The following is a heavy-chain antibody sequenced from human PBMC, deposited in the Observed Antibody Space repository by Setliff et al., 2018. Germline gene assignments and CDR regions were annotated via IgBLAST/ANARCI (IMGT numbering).Heavy chain of an antibody. CDR3: ARGRDFWSGYLVY. J-gene: IGHJ4*02. Sequence: ASVKVSCKASGYTFTSYGISWVRQAPGQGLEWMGWISAYNGNTNYAQKFQGWVTMTRDTSISTAYMELSRLRSDDTAVYYCARGRDFWSGYLVYWGQGTLVTVSS. D-gene: IGHD3-3*01. V-gene: IGHV1-18*01. CDR1: GYTFTSYG. CDR2: ISAYNGNT.